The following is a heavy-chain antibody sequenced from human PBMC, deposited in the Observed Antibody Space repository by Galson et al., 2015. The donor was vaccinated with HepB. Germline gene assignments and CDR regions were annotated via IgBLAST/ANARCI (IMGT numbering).Heavy chain of an antibody. V-gene: IGHV3-11*01. D-gene: IGHD3-16*02. CDR1: GFTSSDYY. J-gene: IGHJ4*02. CDR3: ARLREEGDMITSGRVIAKYYFDY. CDR2: ISTSGSKL. Sequence: SLRLSCATSGFTSSDYYMGWIRQAPGKGLEWVSYISTSGSKLYYADSVRGRFTISRDNANNSLHLQMNSLRAEDTAVYKCARLREEGDMITSGRVIAKYYFDYWGQGTLVTVSS.